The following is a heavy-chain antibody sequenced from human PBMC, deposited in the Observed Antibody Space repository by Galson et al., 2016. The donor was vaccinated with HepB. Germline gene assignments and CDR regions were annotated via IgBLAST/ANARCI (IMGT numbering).Heavy chain of an antibody. J-gene: IGHJ4*02. CDR2: IKGDASYT. V-gene: IGHV3-74*01. D-gene: IGHD5-24*01. Sequence: SLRLSCAASGFNFRSYWMHWVRQGPGKRLVWVSRIKGDASYTNYAYSVKGRFTISRDNVKNTLYLQMNSLRAADTAVYYCARDGDAYNHDSWGQGTLVTVSS. CDR3: ARDGDAYNHDS. CDR1: GFNFRSYW.